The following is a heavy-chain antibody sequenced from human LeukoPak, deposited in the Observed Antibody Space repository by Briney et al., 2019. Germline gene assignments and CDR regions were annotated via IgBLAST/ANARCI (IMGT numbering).Heavy chain of an antibody. Sequence: GGSLRLSCAASGFTFTSCALHWVRQAPGKGLEWVALISFDGRKQDYADSVKGRFTISRDNSKNTMFLQMNRLRDEDTAVYYCARGLRGPDYWGQGTQVTVSS. J-gene: IGHJ4*02. CDR1: GFTFTSCA. CDR3: ARGLRGPDY. CDR2: ISFDGRKQ. V-gene: IGHV3-30*04.